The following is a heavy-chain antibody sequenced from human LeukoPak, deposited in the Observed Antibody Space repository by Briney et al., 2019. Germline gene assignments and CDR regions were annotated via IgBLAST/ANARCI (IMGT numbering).Heavy chain of an antibody. CDR2: IYYSGST. CDR3: ARYSTTVTTWFDP. V-gene: IGHV4-31*03. D-gene: IGHD4-17*01. Sequence: TSETLSLTCTVPGGSISSGGYYWSWIRQHPGKGLEWIGYIYYSGSTYYNPSLKSRVTISVDTSKNQFSLKLSSVTAADTAVYYCARYSTTVTTWFDPWGQGTLVTVSS. J-gene: IGHJ5*02. CDR1: GGSISSGGYY.